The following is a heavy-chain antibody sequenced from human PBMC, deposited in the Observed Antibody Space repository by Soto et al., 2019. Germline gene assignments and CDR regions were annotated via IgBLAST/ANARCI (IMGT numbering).Heavy chain of an antibody. J-gene: IGHJ4*02. CDR3: ARDRFLEWLPSTHQYDY. CDR2: IKQDGSEK. D-gene: IGHD3-3*01. CDR1: GFTFSSYW. V-gene: IGHV3-7*03. Sequence: PGGSLRLSCAASGFTFSSYWMSWVRQAPGKGLGWVANIKQDGSEKYYVDSVKGRFTISRDNAKNSLYLQMNSLRAEDTAVYYCARDRFLEWLPSTHQYDYWRQGTLVTVPS.